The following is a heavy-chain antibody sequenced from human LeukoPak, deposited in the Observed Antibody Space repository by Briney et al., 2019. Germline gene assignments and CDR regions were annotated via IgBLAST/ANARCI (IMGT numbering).Heavy chain of an antibody. CDR3: ARGAATWARRTYYYDSSGYLFDY. J-gene: IGHJ4*02. Sequence: SETLSLTCAVYGGSFSGYYWSWIRQPPGKGLEWIGEINHSGSTNYNPSLKSRVTISVDTSKNQFSLKLSSVTAADTAVYYCARGAATWARRTYYYDSSGYLFDYWGQGTLVTVSS. D-gene: IGHD3-22*01. CDR1: GGSFSGYY. CDR2: INHSGST. V-gene: IGHV4-34*01.